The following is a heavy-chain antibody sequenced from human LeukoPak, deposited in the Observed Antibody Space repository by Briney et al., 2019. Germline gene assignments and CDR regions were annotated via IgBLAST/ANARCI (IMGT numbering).Heavy chain of an antibody. CDR2: ISSSSSYI. V-gene: IGHV3-21*01. J-gene: IGHJ4*02. Sequence: GGSLRLSCAASGFTFSSYSMNWVRQAPGKGLEWVSSISSSSSYIYYADSVKGRFTISRDNAKNSLYLQMNSLRAEDTAVYYCARGQYSYGYELPIPPFDYWGQGTLVTVSS. D-gene: IGHD5-18*01. CDR3: ARGQYSYGYELPIPPFDY. CDR1: GFTFSSYS.